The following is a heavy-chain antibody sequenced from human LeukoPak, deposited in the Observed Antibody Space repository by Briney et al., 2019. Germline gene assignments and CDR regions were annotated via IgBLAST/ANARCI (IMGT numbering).Heavy chain of an antibody. Sequence: GGSLRLSCAASGFTFSSYSMTWVRQAPGKGLEWVLSISSSSSYIYYADSVKGRFTISRDNAKNSLYLQMNSLRAEDTAVYCCRTLEIYYDSDYWGQGTLVTVFS. CDR3: RTLEIYYDSDY. CDR1: GFTFSSYS. CDR2: ISSSSSYI. V-gene: IGHV3-21*03. D-gene: IGHD3-10*01. J-gene: IGHJ4*02.